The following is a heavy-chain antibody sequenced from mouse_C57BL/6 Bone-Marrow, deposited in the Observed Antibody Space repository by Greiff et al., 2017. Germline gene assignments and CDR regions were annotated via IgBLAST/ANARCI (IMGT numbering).Heavy chain of an antibody. CDR3: ERNRTAQEWYFDY. Sequence: VQVVESGAELARPGASVKLSCKASGYTFTSYGISWVKQRTGQGLEWIGEIYPRSGNTYYNEKFKGKATLTADKSSSTAYMELRSLTSEDSAVYCCERNRTAQEWYFDYWGQGTTLTVSS. CDR2: IYPRSGNT. V-gene: IGHV1-81*01. J-gene: IGHJ2*01. CDR1: GYTFTSYG. D-gene: IGHD3-2*02.